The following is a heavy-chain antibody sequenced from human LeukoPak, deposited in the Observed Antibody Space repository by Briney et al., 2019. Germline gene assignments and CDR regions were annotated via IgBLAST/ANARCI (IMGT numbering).Heavy chain of an antibody. D-gene: IGHD1-26*01. CDR1: GYTFTSYD. J-gene: IGHJ4*02. CDR3: ARGGSGSYSYYFDY. V-gene: IGHV1-8*01. Sequence: ASVKVSCKASGYTFTSYDINWVRQATGQGLEWMGWMNPNSGNTGYAQKFQGRVTMTRNTSISTAYMELSSLRSEDTAVYHCARGGSGSYSYYFDYWGQGTLVTVSS. CDR2: MNPNSGNT.